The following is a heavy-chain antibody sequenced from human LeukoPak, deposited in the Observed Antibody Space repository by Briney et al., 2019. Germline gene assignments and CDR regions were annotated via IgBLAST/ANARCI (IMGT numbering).Heavy chain of an antibody. CDR1: GFSFSSYG. CDR3: AKNTKPTLVTPDF. V-gene: IGHV3-30*18. CDR2: TPYDGSNT. Sequence: GGSLRLSCAASGFSFSSYGMHWVRQAPGKGLEWVAVTPYDGSNTYYADSVKGRFTISRDNSKNTLYLQMNSLRVEDSAVYYCAKNTKPTLVTPDFWGQGTLVTVSS. D-gene: IGHD4-23*01. J-gene: IGHJ4*02.